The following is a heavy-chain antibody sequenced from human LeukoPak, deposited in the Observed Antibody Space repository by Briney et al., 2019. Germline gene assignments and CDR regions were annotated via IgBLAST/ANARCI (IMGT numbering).Heavy chain of an antibody. CDR1: GFTFSNCA. D-gene: IGHD4-17*01. CDR2: IWYDGNHK. Sequence: GGSLRLSCAASGFTFSNCAMHWVRQAPGKGLEWVAVIWYDGNHKYYADSVKGRFTISRDISKNTVYLEMNSLRAEDTAVYYCARTHDYGEPLYYYGMGVWGKGTTVTVSS. J-gene: IGHJ6*04. V-gene: IGHV3-33*01. CDR3: ARTHDYGEPLYYYGMGV.